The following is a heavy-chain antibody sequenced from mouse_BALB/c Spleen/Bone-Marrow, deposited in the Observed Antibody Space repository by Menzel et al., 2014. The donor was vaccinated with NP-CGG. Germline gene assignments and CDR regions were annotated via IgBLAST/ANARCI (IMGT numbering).Heavy chain of an antibody. CDR3: ARVIYWYFDV. V-gene: IGHV1-9*01. J-gene: IGHJ1*01. CDR2: ILPGSGST. CDR1: GYTFSNYW. Sequence: QVQLQQPGAELMKPGASVKISCMATGYTFSNYWIEWVKQRPGHGLEWIGEILPGSGSTDYHENFKGKATFTADTSSNTAYMQLSSLTSADSVVYYGARVIYWYFDVWGAGTTVTVSS.